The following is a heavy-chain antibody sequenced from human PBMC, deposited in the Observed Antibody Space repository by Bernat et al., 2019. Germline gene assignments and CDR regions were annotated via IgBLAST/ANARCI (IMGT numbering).Heavy chain of an antibody. CDR3: ARPLRYYDFWSGQSD. CDR1: GFTFSSYA. V-gene: IGHV3-30-3*01. J-gene: IGHJ4*02. CDR2: ISYDGSNK. D-gene: IGHD3-3*01. Sequence: QVQLVESGGGVVQPGRSLRLSCAASGFTFSSYAMHWVRQAPGKGLEWVAVISYDGSNKYYADSVKGRFTISRDNSKNTLYLQMNSLRAEDTAVYYCARPLRYYDFWSGQSDWGQGTLVTVSS.